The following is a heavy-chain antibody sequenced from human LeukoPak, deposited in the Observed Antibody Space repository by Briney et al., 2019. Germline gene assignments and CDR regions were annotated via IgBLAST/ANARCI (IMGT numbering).Heavy chain of an antibody. J-gene: IGHJ4*02. D-gene: IGHD2-8*02. Sequence: PGRSLGLSCAASGFTFSSYGMHWVRQAPGKGLEWVAVISYDGSNKYYADSVKGRFTISRDNSKNTLYLQMNSLRAEDTAVYYCARTVLSNRYFDYWGQGTLVTVSS. CDR2: ISYDGSNK. V-gene: IGHV3-30*03. CDR1: GFTFSSYG. CDR3: ARTVLSNRYFDY.